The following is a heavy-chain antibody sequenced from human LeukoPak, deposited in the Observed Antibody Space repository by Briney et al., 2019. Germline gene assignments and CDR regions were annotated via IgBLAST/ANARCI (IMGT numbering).Heavy chain of an antibody. CDR1: GLTSSDHP. J-gene: IGHJ4*02. D-gene: IGHD3-3*01. V-gene: IGHV3-21*01. Sequence: GGSLRLSCEVSGLTSSDHPMNWVRQAPGKGLEWVSSISSSSSYIYYADSVKGRFTISRDNAKNSLYLQMNSLRAEDTAVYYCARSRFLEWLFPLDYWGQGTLVTVSS. CDR3: ARSRFLEWLFPLDY. CDR2: ISSSSSYI.